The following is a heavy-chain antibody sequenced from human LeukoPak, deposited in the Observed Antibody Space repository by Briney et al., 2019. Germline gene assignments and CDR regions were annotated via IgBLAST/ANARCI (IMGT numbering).Heavy chain of an antibody. Sequence: GASVKVSCKASGYTFTGYYMHWVRQAPGQGLEWMGWINPNSGGTNYAQKFQGRVTMTEDTSTDTAYMELSSLRSEDTAVYYCATERDTVAGKFDYWGQGTLVTVSS. CDR1: GYTFTGYY. J-gene: IGHJ4*02. V-gene: IGHV1-2*02. CDR3: ATERDTVAGKFDY. CDR2: INPNSGGT. D-gene: IGHD6-19*01.